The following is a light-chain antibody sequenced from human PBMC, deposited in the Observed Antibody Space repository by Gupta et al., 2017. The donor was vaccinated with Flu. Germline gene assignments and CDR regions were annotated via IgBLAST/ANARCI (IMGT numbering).Light chain of an antibody. CDR3: RQGNHWLFT. V-gene: IGKV2-30*02. J-gene: IGKJ2*01. Sequence: VTLGKSASIYCGASQCRGHRDGNKYLNWFQQRPGQSPRRLIYKGSKRDCGVPDSFSGSGLGTDFTLTISSVEAEDVGVYYCRQGNHWLFTFGQGTKVEIK. CDR1: QCRGHRDGNKY. CDR2: KGS.